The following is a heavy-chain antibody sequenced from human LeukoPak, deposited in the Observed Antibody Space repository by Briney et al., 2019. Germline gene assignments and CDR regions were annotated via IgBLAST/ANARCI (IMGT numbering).Heavy chain of an antibody. D-gene: IGHD2-15*01. CDR1: GFTFSSYG. CDR3: ARESTDCRGGSCYFDY. J-gene: IGHJ4*02. Sequence: GGSLRLSCAASGFTFSSYGMHWVRQAPGKGLEWVAVIWYDGSKKNYADSVKGRFTISRDNSKNTLYLQMMSLTAEDTAVYYCARESTDCRGGSCYFDYRGQGTLVTVSS. CDR2: IWYDGSKK. V-gene: IGHV3-33*01.